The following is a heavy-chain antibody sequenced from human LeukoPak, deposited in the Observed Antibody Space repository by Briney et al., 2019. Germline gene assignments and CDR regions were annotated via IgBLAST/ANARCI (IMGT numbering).Heavy chain of an antibody. CDR3: ARASISAAGPALIDY. CDR1: GYTFTSYG. D-gene: IGHD6-19*01. J-gene: IGHJ4*02. Sequence: GASVKVSCKASGYTFTSYGISWVRQAPGQGLEWMGWISAYNGNTNYAQKLQGRVTMTTDTSTSTAYMELRSLRSDDTAVYYCARASISAAGPALIDYWGQGTLVTVSS. CDR2: ISAYNGNT. V-gene: IGHV1-18*01.